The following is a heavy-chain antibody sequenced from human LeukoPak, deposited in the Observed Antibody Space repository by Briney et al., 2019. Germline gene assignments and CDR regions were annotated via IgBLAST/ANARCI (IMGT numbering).Heavy chain of an antibody. CDR1: GGSISSYY. V-gene: IGHV4-59*01. CDR3: ARRPTVGAVAGSWFDP. J-gene: IGHJ5*02. Sequence: SETLSLTCTVSGGSISSYYWSWIRQPPGKGLEWIGYIYYSGSTNYNPSPKSRVTISVDTSKNQFSLKLSFVTAADTAVYYCARRPTVGAVAGSWFDPWGQGTLVTVSS. D-gene: IGHD6-19*01. CDR2: IYYSGST.